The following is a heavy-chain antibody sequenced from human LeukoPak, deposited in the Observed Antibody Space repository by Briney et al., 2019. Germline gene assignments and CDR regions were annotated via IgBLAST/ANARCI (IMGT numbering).Heavy chain of an antibody. V-gene: IGHV3-11*01. Sequence: PGGSLRLSCAASGFSFSDHFMGWIRRAPGKGLEWVSYISSNGASPYYADSVRGRFTISRANAKDSLFLQMNNLKGEDTAVYYCARLDYVDAFDIWGQGTMVTVSS. J-gene: IGHJ3*02. CDR2: ISSNGASP. D-gene: IGHD4-17*01. CDR1: GFSFSDHF. CDR3: ARLDYVDAFDI.